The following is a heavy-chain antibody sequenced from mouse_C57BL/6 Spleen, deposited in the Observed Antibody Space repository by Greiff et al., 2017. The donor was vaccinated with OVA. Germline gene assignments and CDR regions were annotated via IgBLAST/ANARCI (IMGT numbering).Heavy chain of an antibody. V-gene: IGHV6-6*01. CDR3: TRLGFPYYGSKDAMDY. D-gene: IGHD1-1*01. CDR1: GFTFSDAW. J-gene: IGHJ4*01. Sequence: EVKLVESGGGLVQPGGSMKLSCAASGFTFSDAWMDWVRQSPEKGLEWVAEIRNKANNHATYYAESVKGRFTISRDDSKSSVYLQMNSLRAEDTGIYYCTRLGFPYYGSKDAMDYWGQGTSVTVSS. CDR2: IRNKANNHAT.